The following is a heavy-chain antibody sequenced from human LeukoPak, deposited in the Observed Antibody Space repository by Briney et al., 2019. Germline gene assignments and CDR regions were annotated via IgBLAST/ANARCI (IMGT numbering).Heavy chain of an antibody. V-gene: IGHV3-30*04. CDR3: ARDRPFGGVIVSYWFDP. Sequence: GGSLRLSCAASGFTFSSYAMHWVRQAPGKGLEWVAVISYDGSNKYYADSVKGRFTISRDNSKNTLYLQMNSLRAEGTAVYYCARDRPFGGVIVSYWFDPWGQGTLVTVSS. CDR2: ISYDGSNK. D-gene: IGHD3-16*02. J-gene: IGHJ5*02. CDR1: GFTFSSYA.